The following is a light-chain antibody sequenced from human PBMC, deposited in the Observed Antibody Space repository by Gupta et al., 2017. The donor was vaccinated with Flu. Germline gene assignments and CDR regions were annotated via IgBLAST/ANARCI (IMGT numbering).Light chain of an antibody. CDR1: STDVGAYNF. J-gene: IGLJ3*02. CDR3: CSTATSSSWM. V-gene: IGLV2-14*01. CDR2: QVT. Sequence: SSQTQPASGSGSPVQAITISSTGTSTDVGAYNFVSWFQQHPGKAPKLILFQVTERTTGVSSRFSGSKSGSTASLSISGRRLEGEADYYCCSTATSSSWMFGGGTNLTVL.